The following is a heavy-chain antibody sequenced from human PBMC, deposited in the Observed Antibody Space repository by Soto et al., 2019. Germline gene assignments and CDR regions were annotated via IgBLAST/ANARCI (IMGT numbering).Heavy chain of an antibody. J-gene: IGHJ4*02. V-gene: IGHV3-7*01. CDR1: GFSFSSYW. D-gene: IGHD2-8*01. Sequence: EVQLVESGGGLVQPGGSLRISCKGSGFSFSSYWMSWVRQAPGKGLEWVASIKQDESEKYYVDSVKGRFTISRDNVDDSVYVHKNRLSAEATAVDYCVRDVGVDYVNWGQGNLVTVSS. CDR2: IKQDESEK. CDR3: VRDVGVDYVN.